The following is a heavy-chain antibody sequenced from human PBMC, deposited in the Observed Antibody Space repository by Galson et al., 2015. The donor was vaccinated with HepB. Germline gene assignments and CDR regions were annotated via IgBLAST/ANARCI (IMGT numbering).Heavy chain of an antibody. Sequence: SLRLSCAASGFSFSNYGMHWVRRAPGKGLEWVAVIWYDGSNKYYADSVKGRFTISRDNSKNTLYLQMNSLRAEDTAVYYCAREEVEYYYDSSGYYPDYWGQGTLVTVSS. CDR2: IWYDGSNK. D-gene: IGHD3-22*01. V-gene: IGHV3-33*01. CDR1: GFSFSNYG. J-gene: IGHJ4*02. CDR3: AREEVEYYYDSSGYYPDY.